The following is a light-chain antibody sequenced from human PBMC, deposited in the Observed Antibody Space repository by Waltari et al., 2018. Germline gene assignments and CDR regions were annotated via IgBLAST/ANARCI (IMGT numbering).Light chain of an antibody. CDR2: GAS. Sequence: DIQMTLSPSSLSASAGDSVPITCRASQGIFNSLAWYQQKPGEVPKLLLYGASTLEHGVPSRFSGSGSGTHYTLTITSLQPEDFATYYCQNYFNTPYTFGQGTKVEIK. J-gene: IGKJ2*01. V-gene: IGKV1-NL1*01. CDR1: QGIFNS. CDR3: QNYFNTPYT.